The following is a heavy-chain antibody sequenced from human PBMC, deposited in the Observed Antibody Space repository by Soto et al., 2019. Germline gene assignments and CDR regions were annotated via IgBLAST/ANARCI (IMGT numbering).Heavy chain of an antibody. Sequence: PSETLSLTCTVSGGSISSSSYYWGWIRQPPGKGLEWIGSIYYSGSTYYNPSLKSRVTISVDTSKTQFSLKLSSVTAADTAVYYCARETPPAAAGYYYYYYMDVWGKGTTVTVSS. J-gene: IGHJ6*03. V-gene: IGHV4-39*02. CDR3: ARETPPAAAGYYYYYYMDV. CDR2: IYYSGST. CDR1: GGSISSSSYY. D-gene: IGHD6-13*01.